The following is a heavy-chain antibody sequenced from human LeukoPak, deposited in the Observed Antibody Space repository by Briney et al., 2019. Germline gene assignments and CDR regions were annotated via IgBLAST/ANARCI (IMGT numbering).Heavy chain of an antibody. CDR1: GGSISSSSYY. D-gene: IGHD4-23*01. CDR3: ARSELAVVTSDAFDI. Sequence: SETLSLTCTVSGGSISSSSYYWGWIRQPPGKGLEWIGYIYYSGSTNYNPSLKSRVTISVDTSKNQFSLKLSSVTAADTAVYYCARSELAVVTSDAFDIWGQGTMVTVSS. V-gene: IGHV4-61*05. J-gene: IGHJ3*02. CDR2: IYYSGST.